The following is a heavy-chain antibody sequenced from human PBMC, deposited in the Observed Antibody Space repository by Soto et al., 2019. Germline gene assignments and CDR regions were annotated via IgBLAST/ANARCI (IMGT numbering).Heavy chain of an antibody. CDR1: GYTFSDYG. CDR2: ISAKNGNT. Sequence: ASVKVSCKTSGYTFSDYGISWVRQAPGQGLEWMGWISAKNGNTNFAQKFRGRVSMTTDTSTSTVYMELRSLNPDDTAVYYCAREPPETPPDYWGQGTLVTVSS. CDR3: AREPPETPPDY. J-gene: IGHJ4*02. V-gene: IGHV1-18*01.